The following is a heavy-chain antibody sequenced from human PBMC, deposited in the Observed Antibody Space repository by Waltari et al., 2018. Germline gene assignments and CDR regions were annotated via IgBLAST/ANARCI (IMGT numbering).Heavy chain of an antibody. V-gene: IGHV4-59*01. D-gene: IGHD2-2*01. Sequence: QVQLQESGPGLVKPSETLSLTCTVSGGSISSYYWSWIRQPPGKGLEWIGYIYYSGRTNYNPSLKSRVTISVDTSKNQFSLKLSSVTAADTAVYYCARDSREDYMDVWGKGTTVTVSS. CDR1: GGSISSYY. CDR2: IYYSGRT. CDR3: ARDSREDYMDV. J-gene: IGHJ6*03.